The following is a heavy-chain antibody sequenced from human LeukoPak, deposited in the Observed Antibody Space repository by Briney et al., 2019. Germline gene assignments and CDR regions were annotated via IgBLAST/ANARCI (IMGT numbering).Heavy chain of an antibody. Sequence: PSETLSLTCTVSGGSISSYYWSWIRQPPGKGLEWIGYIYYSGSTNYNPSLKSRVTISVDTSKNQFSLKLSSVTAADTAVYYCARYRITMVRGVIAPSYYFDYWGQGTLVTVSS. J-gene: IGHJ4*02. CDR1: GGSISSYY. D-gene: IGHD3-10*01. CDR2: IYYSGST. CDR3: ARYRITMVRGVIAPSYYFDY. V-gene: IGHV4-59*08.